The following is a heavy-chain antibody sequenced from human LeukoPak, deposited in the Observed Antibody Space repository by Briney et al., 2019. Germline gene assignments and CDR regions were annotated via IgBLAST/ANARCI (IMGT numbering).Heavy chain of an antibody. CDR3: ARAAAAAGSL. V-gene: IGHV3-30*03. CDR2: ISYDGSNK. J-gene: IGHJ4*02. D-gene: IGHD6-13*01. Sequence: GGSLRLSCAASGFTFSSYGMHWVRQAPGKGLEWVAVISYDGSNKYYADSVKGRFTISRDNAKNSLYLQMNSLRAEDTAAYYCARAAAAAGSLWGQGTLVTVSS. CDR1: GFTFSSYG.